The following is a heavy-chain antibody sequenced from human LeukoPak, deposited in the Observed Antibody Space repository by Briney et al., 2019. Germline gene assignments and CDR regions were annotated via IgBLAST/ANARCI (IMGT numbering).Heavy chain of an antibody. CDR2: IRYDGSNK. J-gene: IGHJ4*02. CDR3: AKDKGIAARFSFGY. D-gene: IGHD6-6*01. CDR1: GFTFSSYG. Sequence: GGSLRLSCAASGFTFSSYGMHWVRQAPGKGLEWVAFIRYDGSNKYYADSVKGRFTISRDNSKNTLYLQMNSLRAEDTAVYYCAKDKGIAARFSFGYWGQGTLVTVSS. V-gene: IGHV3-30*02.